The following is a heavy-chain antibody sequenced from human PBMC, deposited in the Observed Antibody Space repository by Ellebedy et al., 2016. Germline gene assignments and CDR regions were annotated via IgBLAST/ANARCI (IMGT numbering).Heavy chain of an antibody. D-gene: IGHD3-16*01. J-gene: IGHJ4*02. V-gene: IGHV3-23*01. CDR3: AKVGGTSHYWGFDY. CDR2: ISGSGGGT. Sequence: GGSLRLSXAASGFTFSSCAMSWVRQAPGKGLEWVSGISGSGGGTYYADSVKGRFIISRDNSKNTLYLQMNSLRAEDAAVYYCAKVGGTSHYWGFDYWGQGTLVTVSS. CDR1: GFTFSSCA.